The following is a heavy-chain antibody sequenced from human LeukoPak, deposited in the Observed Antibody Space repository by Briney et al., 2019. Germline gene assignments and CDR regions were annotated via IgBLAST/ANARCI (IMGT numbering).Heavy chain of an antibody. CDR3: ARATNYYYDSSGYAPDFDY. V-gene: IGHV3-30*04. CDR1: GFTFSSYS. D-gene: IGHD3-22*01. Sequence: PGGSLRLSCAASGFTFSSYSMHWVRRAPGKGLEWVALTSYDGSNKYHADSVKGRFTISRDNSKNTLYLQMNSLRAEDTAVYYCARATNYYYDSSGYAPDFDYWGHGTLVTVSS. CDR2: TSYDGSNK. J-gene: IGHJ4*01.